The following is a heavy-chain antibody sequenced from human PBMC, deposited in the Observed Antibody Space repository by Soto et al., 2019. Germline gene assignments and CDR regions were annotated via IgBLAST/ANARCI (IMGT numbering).Heavy chain of an antibody. J-gene: IGHJ5*02. CDR2: LYNSGST. CDR1: GGSVTRINYY. CDR3: ARQHAPGYFPFDP. V-gene: IGHV4-61*03. D-gene: IGHD2-15*01. Sequence: HVQLEESGPGLVKTSDTLSLTCSVSGGSVTRINYYWSWIRQPPGKGLEWIGYLYNSGSTIYNPALTSRVAISLDTSKHPFSLRLTSVTAADTAVYYCARQHAPGYFPFDPWGKGTLVTVSS.